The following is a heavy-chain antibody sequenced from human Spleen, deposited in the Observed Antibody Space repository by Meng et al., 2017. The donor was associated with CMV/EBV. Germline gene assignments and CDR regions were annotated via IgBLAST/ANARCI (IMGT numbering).Heavy chain of an antibody. J-gene: IGHJ4*02. CDR1: GYTFTDYY. Sequence: ASVKVSCKASGYTFTDYYMHWVRQAPGQGLEWMGWINPNSGGTNYAQKFQGRVTMTRDTSISTAYMELSRLRSDDTAVYYCARYYDFWSGYYFERYFDYWGQGTLVTVSS. CDR3: ARYYDFWSGYYFERYFDY. CDR2: INPNSGGT. V-gene: IGHV1-2*02. D-gene: IGHD3-3*01.